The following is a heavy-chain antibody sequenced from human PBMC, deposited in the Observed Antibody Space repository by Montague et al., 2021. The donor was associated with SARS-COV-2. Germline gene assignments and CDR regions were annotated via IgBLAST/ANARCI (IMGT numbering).Heavy chain of an antibody. CDR1: GGSIISTTSN. Sequence: SETLSLTCTVSGGSIISTTSNWGWLRQPPGKGLEWIGSIYYSGSTYYNPSLKSRVTISVDTSKNQFSLKLNSVTAADTAVYYCASPLVRSLYCGWDDWGQGTTVTVSS. CDR2: IYYSGST. D-gene: IGHD1-26*01. J-gene: IGHJ6*02. V-gene: IGHV4-39*01. CDR3: ASPLVRSLYCGWDD.